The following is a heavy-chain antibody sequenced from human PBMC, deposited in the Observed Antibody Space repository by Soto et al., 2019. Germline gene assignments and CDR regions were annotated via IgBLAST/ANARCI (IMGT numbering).Heavy chain of an antibody. J-gene: IGHJ3*01. Sequence: QVQLVQSGAEVKKPGASVQVSCKASGYTFTSYGISWVRQAPGQGLEWMGWINTDNGNTEYAQNLQGRVTMTADTSTSTAYMELRGLRSDDTAVYYCARDWSCFWGQGTMVTVSS. CDR1: GYTFTSYG. CDR2: INTDNGNT. CDR3: ARDWSCF. V-gene: IGHV1-18*01.